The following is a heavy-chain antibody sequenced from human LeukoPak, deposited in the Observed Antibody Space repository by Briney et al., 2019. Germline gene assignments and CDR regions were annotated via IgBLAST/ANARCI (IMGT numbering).Heavy chain of an antibody. D-gene: IGHD6-19*01. CDR2: INPNSGGT. J-gene: IGHJ4*02. CDR3: AVDISSGWSFDY. V-gene: IGHV1-2*02. CDR1: GYTFTSYY. Sequence: ASVKVSCKASGYTFTSYYIHWLRQAPGQGLEWMGWINPNSGGTNYAQKFQGRVTLTRDTSISTAYMELSRLRSDDTAVYYCAVDISSGWSFDYWGQGTLVPVSS.